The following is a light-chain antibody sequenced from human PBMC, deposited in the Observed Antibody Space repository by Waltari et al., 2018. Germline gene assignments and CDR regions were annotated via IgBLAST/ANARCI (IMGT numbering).Light chain of an antibody. V-gene: IGKV3-11*01. CDR1: QGVSSY. J-gene: IGKJ4*01. Sequence: SCRARQGVSSYLAWFQQKPGQAPRLLIYDASNRATGIPARFSGGGSGTDFTLTISSLEPEDFAVYYCQQRTNWPFTFGGGTKVEIK. CDR3: QQRTNWPFT. CDR2: DAS.